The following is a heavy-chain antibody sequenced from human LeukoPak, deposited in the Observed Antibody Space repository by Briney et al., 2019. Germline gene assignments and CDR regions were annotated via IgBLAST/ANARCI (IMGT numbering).Heavy chain of an antibody. J-gene: IGHJ4*02. CDR1: GFTFSDYY. CDR3: AKVGENVLRIYPHSYYFDS. CDR2: ISSSGSTI. Sequence: PGGSLRLSCAASGFTFSDYYMSWIRQAPGKGLEWVSYISSSGSTIYYADSVKGRFTSSRDNSKNILYLQMFSLRAEDAAVYYCAKVGENVLRIYPHSYYFDSWGQGTLVAVSS. V-gene: IGHV3-11*01. D-gene: IGHD2-15*01.